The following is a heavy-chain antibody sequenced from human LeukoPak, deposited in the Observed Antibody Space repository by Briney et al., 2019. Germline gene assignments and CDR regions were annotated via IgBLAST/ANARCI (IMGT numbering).Heavy chain of an antibody. J-gene: IGHJ5*02. Sequence: SETLSLTCTVSGGSINSYYWSWIRQPPGKGLECIGYIHYTGSTNYNPSLKSRVTISVNTSKNQFSLKLSSVTAADTAVYYCARDLGRGYYGSGSLNWFDPWGQGTLVTVSS. V-gene: IGHV4-59*01. CDR1: GGSINSYY. CDR2: IHYTGST. CDR3: ARDLGRGYYGSGSLNWFDP. D-gene: IGHD3-10*01.